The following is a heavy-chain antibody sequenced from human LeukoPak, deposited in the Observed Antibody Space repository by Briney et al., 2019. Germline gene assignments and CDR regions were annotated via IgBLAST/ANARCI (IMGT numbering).Heavy chain of an antibody. D-gene: IGHD3-3*01. CDR2: IKQDGSEK. V-gene: IGHV3-7*01. Sequence: GGSLRLSCAASGFTFSNYWMSWVRQAPGKGLEWVANIKQDGSEKYYVDSVKGRFTIFRDNAKNSLYLQMHSLRAEDTAVYYCARGSIFGVVIRGAGVYFDYWGQGTLVTVSS. J-gene: IGHJ4*02. CDR3: ARGSIFGVVIRGAGVYFDY. CDR1: GFTFSNYW.